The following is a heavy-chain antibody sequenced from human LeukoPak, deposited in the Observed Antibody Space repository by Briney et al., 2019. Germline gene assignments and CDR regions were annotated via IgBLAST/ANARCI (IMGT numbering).Heavy chain of an antibody. V-gene: IGHV4-34*01. CDR1: GGSFSGYY. CDR3: ARRTGTAMVSYWFDP. CDR2: INHSGST. Sequence: SETLSLTCAVYGGSFSGYYWSWIRQPPGKGLEWIGEINHSGSTNYNPSLKSQVTISVDTSKNQFSLKLSSVTAADTAVYYCARRTGTAMVSYWFDPWGQGTLVTVSS. J-gene: IGHJ5*02. D-gene: IGHD5-18*01.